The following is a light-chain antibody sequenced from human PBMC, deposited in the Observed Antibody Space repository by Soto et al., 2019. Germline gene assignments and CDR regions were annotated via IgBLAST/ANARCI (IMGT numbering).Light chain of an antibody. Sequence: QSVLTQPASVSGSPGQSITISCIGTSSDVGNYNFVSWYQHHPGKAPRLIISEVSNRPSGIPSRISGSKSGNTASLTISGLRAEDEADYYCCSYTRSDTLLFGGGTKLTVL. J-gene: IGLJ2*01. CDR1: SSDVGNYNF. CDR2: EVS. V-gene: IGLV2-23*02. CDR3: CSYTRSDTLL.